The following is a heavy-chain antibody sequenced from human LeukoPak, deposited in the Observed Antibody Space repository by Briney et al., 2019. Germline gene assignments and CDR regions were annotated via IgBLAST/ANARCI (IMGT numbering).Heavy chain of an antibody. J-gene: IGHJ4*02. V-gene: IGHV1-18*01. CDR3: AASTAAGTFDY. CDR1: GYTFTSYG. Sequence: ASVKVSCKASGYTFTSYGISWVRQAPGQGLEWMGWISAYNGNTNYAQKLQGRVTMTTDTSTSTAYMELSGLRSDDTAVYYCAASTAAGTFDYWGQGTLVTVSS. CDR2: ISAYNGNT. D-gene: IGHD6-13*01.